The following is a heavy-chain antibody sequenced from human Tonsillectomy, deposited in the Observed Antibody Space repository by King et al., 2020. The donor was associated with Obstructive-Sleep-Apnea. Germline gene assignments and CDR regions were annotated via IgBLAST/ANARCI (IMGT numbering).Heavy chain of an antibody. V-gene: IGHV3-48*04. CDR3: ASDLLYGSGSYYGVP. D-gene: IGHD3-10*01. CDR2: ISSSSSTI. Sequence: VQLVESRGGLVQPGGSLRLSCAASGFTFSSYSMNWVRQAPGKGLEWVSYISSSSSTIYYADSVKGRFTISRDNAKNSLYLQMNSLRAEDTAVYYCASDLLYGSGSYYGVPWGQGTLVTVSS. CDR1: GFTFSSYS. J-gene: IGHJ5*02.